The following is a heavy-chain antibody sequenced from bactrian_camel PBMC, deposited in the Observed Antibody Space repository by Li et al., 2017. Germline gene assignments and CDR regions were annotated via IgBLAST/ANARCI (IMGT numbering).Heavy chain of an antibody. V-gene: IGHV3S63*01. D-gene: IGHD1*01. CDR3: AALNETFGARLAWCSDF. CDR2: ISGDGTT. J-gene: IGHJ4*01. CDR1: GFNFDNSD. Sequence: VQLVESGGGSVQAGGSLRLSCAASGFNFDNSDMGWYRQTPGNECELVSSISGDGTTHYADAMKGRFTISLDNVKDTVYLQMNSLKTDDTGVYYCAALNETFGARLAWCSDFRGEGTQVTVS.